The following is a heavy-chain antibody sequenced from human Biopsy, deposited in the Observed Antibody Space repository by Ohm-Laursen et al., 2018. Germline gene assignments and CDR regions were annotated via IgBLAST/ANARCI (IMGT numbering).Heavy chain of an antibody. CDR1: GGSVSGYY. V-gene: IGHV4-4*07. D-gene: IGHD6-19*01. CDR3: ARGQDSSYLAYGMDV. Sequence: GTLSLTCTVSGGSVSGYYWNWIRLPVGKGLEWIGRLYTSGSTNYNPSLKSRVTVSVDTSKNQFSLTVRSVTAADTAMYYCARGQDSSYLAYGMDVWGQGTTVTVSS. J-gene: IGHJ6*02. CDR2: LYTSGST.